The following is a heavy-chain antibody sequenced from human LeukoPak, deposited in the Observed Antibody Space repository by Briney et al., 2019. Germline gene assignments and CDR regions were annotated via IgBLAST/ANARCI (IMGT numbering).Heavy chain of an antibody. D-gene: IGHD4-23*01. J-gene: IGHJ4*02. CDR2: ISGNAKTP. V-gene: IGHV3-23*01. Sequence: PGGSLRLSCAASGFTFSNAWMNWVRQAPGKGLEWVTGISGNAKTPSYADSVKGRFTISRDNSKNTVYLQMNSLRVEDTAVYYCAKSLSGGLDYWGQGNLVTVSS. CDR3: AKSLSGGLDY. CDR1: GFTFSNAW.